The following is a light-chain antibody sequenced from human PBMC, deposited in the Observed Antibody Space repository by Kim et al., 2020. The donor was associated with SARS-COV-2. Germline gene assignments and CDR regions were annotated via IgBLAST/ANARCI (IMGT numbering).Light chain of an antibody. V-gene: IGLV1-51*01. CDR3: GTWDSSLSAVV. Sequence: GQKVTISCSGSSSNIENNYVSWYQQLPGTAPKLLIYDNDKRPSGIRDRFSGSKSGTSATLGITGLQTGDEADYYCGTWDSSLSAVVFGGGTQLTVL. J-gene: IGLJ2*01. CDR1: SSNIENNY. CDR2: DND.